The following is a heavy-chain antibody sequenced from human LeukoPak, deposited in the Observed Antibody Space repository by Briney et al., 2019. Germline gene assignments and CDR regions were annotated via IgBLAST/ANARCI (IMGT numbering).Heavy chain of an antibody. CDR1: GFTLSTYG. CDR2: IWNDGSNK. CDR3: AKDLSSSWFEGLDN. J-gene: IGHJ4*02. Sequence: PGGSLRLSCAASGFTLSTYGMYWVRQAPGKGLEWVAVIWNDGSNKHYADSVKGRFTISRDNSKNTLDLQMNSLRAEDTAVYYCAKDLSSSWFEGLDNWGQRTLVTVSS. D-gene: IGHD6-13*01. V-gene: IGHV3-33*06.